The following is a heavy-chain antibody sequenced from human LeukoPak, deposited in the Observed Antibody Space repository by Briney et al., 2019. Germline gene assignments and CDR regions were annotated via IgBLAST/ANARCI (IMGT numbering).Heavy chain of an antibody. CDR3: ARASHTGYDY. J-gene: IGHJ4*02. CDR2: ISHTSSAI. CDR1: GFTFSTYG. Sequence: GGSLRLSCAASGFTFSTYGMNWARQSPGKGLEWVSYISHTSSAIYYADSVKGRFTISRDNAKNSLYLQMNSLRDEDTAVYYCARASHTGYDYWGQGTLVTVSS. V-gene: IGHV3-48*02. D-gene: IGHD3-9*01.